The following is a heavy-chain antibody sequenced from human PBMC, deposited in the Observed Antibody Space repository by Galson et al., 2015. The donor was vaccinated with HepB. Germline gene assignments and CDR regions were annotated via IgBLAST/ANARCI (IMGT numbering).Heavy chain of an antibody. V-gene: IGHV3-21*01. CDR1: GFLFSSFT. Sequence: SLRLSCAASGFLFSSFTMNWVRQAPGKGLEWVSSIRSNSKNIFYADSVKGRSTISRDNAKNSLYLQMNSLRAEDTAVYYCARVSYHGMDVWGQGTTVTVSS. J-gene: IGHJ6*02. CDR2: IRSNSKNI. CDR3: ARVSYHGMDV.